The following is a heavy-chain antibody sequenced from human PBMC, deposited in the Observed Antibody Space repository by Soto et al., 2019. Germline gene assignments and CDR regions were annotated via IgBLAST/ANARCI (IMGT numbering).Heavy chain of an antibody. J-gene: IGHJ6*02. CDR1: GGSISSSSYY. CDR3: ASENSSSWYVDYYYYGMDV. CDR2: IYYSGST. V-gene: IGHV4-39*01. Sequence: SETLSLTCTVSGGSISSSSYYWGWIRQPPGKGLEWIGSIYYSGSTYYNPSLKSRVTISVDTSKNQFSLKLSSVTAADTAVYYCASENSSSWYVDYYYYGMDVWGQGTTVTVSS. D-gene: IGHD6-13*01.